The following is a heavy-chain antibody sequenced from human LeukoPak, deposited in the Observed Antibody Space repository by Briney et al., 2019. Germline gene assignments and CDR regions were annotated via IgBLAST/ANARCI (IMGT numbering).Heavy chain of an antibody. CDR1: GGSISSGGYY. Sequence: SETLSLTCTVSGGSISSGGYYWSWIRQHPGKGLEWIGYIYYSGSTYYNPSLKSRVTISVDTSKDQFSLKLSSVTAADTAVYYCARYALYCGGDCYSVGFDYWGQGTLVTVSS. CDR2: IYYSGST. CDR3: ARYALYCGGDCYSVGFDY. V-gene: IGHV4-31*03. D-gene: IGHD2-21*02. J-gene: IGHJ4*02.